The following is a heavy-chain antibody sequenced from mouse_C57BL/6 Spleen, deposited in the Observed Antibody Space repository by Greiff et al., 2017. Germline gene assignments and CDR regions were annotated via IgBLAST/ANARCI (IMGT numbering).Heavy chain of an antibody. CDR2: IDPENGDT. Sequence: EVQLQQSGAELVRPGASVKLSCTASGFNIKDDYMHWVKQRPEQGLEWIGWIDPENGDTEYASKFQGKATITADTSSNTAYLQLSSLTSEDTAVYYCTTKDYGSSPGYFDVWGTGTTVTVSS. V-gene: IGHV14-4*01. CDR3: TTKDYGSSPGYFDV. D-gene: IGHD1-1*01. CDR1: GFNIKDDY. J-gene: IGHJ1*03.